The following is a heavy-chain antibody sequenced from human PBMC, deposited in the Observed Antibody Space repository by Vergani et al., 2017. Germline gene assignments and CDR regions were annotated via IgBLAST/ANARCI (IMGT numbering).Heavy chain of an antibody. CDR2: ISYDGSNK. V-gene: IGHV3-30*04. J-gene: IGHJ4*02. CDR3: ARRGGSRDFDY. D-gene: IGHD2-15*01. Sequence: QVQLVESGGGVVQPGRSLRLSCAASGFTFSSYAMHWVRQAPGKGLEWVAVISYDGSNKYYADSVKGRFTISRDNSKNTLYLQMNSLRSEDTAVYYCARRGGSRDFDYWGQGTLVTVSS. CDR1: GFTFSSYA.